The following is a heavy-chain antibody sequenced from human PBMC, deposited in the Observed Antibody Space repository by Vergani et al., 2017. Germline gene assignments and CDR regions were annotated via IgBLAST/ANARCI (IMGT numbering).Heavy chain of an antibody. CDR2: TWYDGNNK. CDR3: ARDLRLLYNRFDP. Sequence: QVQLVESGGGVVQPGRSLRLSCAASGFTFNQYGMHWVRQAPGKGLEWVAVTWYDGNNKQYADSVKGRFTISRDNSKSTMYLQMNSLRDEDTGGYYCARDLRLLYNRFDPRVEGALVAVSS. CDR1: GFTFNQYG. J-gene: IGHJ5*02. V-gene: IGHV3-33*01. D-gene: IGHD1-14*01.